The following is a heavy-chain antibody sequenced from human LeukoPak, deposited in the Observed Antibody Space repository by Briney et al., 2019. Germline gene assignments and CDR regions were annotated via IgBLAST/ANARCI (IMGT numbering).Heavy chain of an antibody. J-gene: IGHJ5*02. Sequence: SETLSLTCTVSGGSISSGGYYWSWIRQPPGKGLEWIGYIYHSGSTYYNPSLKSRVTISVDRSKNQFSLKLSSVTAADTAVYYCARVEWELHWFDPWGQGTLVTVSS. D-gene: IGHD1-26*01. V-gene: IGHV4-30-2*01. CDR3: ARVEWELHWFDP. CDR2: IYHSGST. CDR1: GGSISSGGYY.